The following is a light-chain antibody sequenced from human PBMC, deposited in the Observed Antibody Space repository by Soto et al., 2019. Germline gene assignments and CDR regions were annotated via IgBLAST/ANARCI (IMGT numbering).Light chain of an antibody. CDR1: QSVSSSY. J-gene: IGKJ1*01. Sequence: EIVLTQSPGTLSLSPGGRATLSCSASQSVSSSYLAWYQQKPGQAPRLLIYGASSRATGISDRFSGSGSGTEFTLTISSLQSEDVGTYYCQQYNTHSGTFGQGTKVDIK. CDR3: QQYNTHSGT. CDR2: GAS. V-gene: IGKV3-20*01.